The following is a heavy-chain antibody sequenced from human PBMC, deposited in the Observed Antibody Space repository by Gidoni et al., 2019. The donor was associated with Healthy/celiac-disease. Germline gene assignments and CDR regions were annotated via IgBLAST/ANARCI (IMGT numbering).Heavy chain of an antibody. D-gene: IGHD2-2*01. Sequence: QVQRVQSGAEVKKPGASVKVSCTASGYTFTGYYMHWVRQAPGQGLEWMEWINPNRGGTNYARKFQGRVTMTRDTSISTAYMELSRLRSDDTAVYYCARGDIVVVPAEGNWFDPWGQGTLVTVSS. CDR3: ARGDIVVVPAEGNWFDP. J-gene: IGHJ5*02. CDR2: INPNRGGT. V-gene: IGHV1-2*02. CDR1: GYTFTGYY.